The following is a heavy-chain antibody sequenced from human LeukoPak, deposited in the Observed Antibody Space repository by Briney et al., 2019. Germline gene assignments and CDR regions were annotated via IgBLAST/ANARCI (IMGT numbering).Heavy chain of an antibody. Sequence: GGSLRLSCAASGFTFSSYSMNWVRQAPGKGLEWVSYISGGSSTIFYADSVKGRFTISRDSAKNSLYLQMHSLRAEDTAVYYCARGINWLLSSFDFWGQGTLVTVSS. CDR3: ARGINWLLSSFDF. J-gene: IGHJ4*02. CDR2: ISGGSSTI. D-gene: IGHD3-9*01. V-gene: IGHV3-48*01. CDR1: GFTFSSYS.